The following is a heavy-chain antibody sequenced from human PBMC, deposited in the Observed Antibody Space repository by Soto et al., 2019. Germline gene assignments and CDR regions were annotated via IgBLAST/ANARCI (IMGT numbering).Heavy chain of an antibody. CDR3: AKDISSHSRLFYF. Sequence: GGSLRLSCADSGFTFDEYTMHWVRQAPGKGLEWVSLISWDGGSASYADSVEGRFTISRDNSKNSLYLQMNSLRTDDTALYYCAKDISSHSRLFYFWGQVTLVTVSS. D-gene: IGHD6-6*01. J-gene: IGHJ4*02. V-gene: IGHV3-43*01. CDR2: ISWDGGSA. CDR1: GFTFDEYT.